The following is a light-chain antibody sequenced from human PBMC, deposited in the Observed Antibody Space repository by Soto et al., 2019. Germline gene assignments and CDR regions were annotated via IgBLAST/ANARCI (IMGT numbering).Light chain of an antibody. Sequence: EIVLTQSPGTLSLSPGERATLSCWASQSVTSSSLAWYQQIPGQAPRLLIYATSTRATGIPDRFSGSGSGTDFTLTISRLEPEDFAVYYCQQYVTSPYTFGQGTKLEIK. V-gene: IGKV3-20*01. J-gene: IGKJ2*01. CDR3: QQYVTSPYT. CDR1: QSVTSSS. CDR2: ATS.